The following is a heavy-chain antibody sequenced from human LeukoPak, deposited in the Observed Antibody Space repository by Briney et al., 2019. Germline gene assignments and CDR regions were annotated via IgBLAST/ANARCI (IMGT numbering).Heavy chain of an antibody. J-gene: IGHJ4*02. CDR1: GFTFSSYA. D-gene: IGHD3-22*01. CDR3: AKAVARYYDSSSEFDY. Sequence: GSLRLSCAASGFTFSSYAMSWVRQAPGKGLEWVSAISGSGGSTYYADSVKGRFTISRDNSKNTLYLQMNSLRAEDTAVYYCAKAVARYYDSSSEFDYWGQGTLVTVSS. V-gene: IGHV3-23*01. CDR2: ISGSGGST.